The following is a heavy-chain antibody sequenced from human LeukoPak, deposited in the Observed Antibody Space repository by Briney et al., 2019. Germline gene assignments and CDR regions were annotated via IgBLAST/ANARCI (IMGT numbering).Heavy chain of an antibody. CDR3: ARVGSSGYYPHDY. J-gene: IGHJ4*02. D-gene: IGHD3-22*01. Sequence: SETLSLTCTVSGGSISSYYWSWIRQPPGKGLEWIGYIYYSGSTNYNPSLKSRVTISVDTSKNQFSLKLSSVTAADTAVYYCARVGSSGYYPHDYWGQGTLVTVSS. V-gene: IGHV4-59*01. CDR2: IYYSGST. CDR1: GGSISSYY.